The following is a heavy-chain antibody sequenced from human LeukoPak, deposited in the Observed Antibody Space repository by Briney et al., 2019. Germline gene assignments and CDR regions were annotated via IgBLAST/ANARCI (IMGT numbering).Heavy chain of an antibody. Sequence: PGGSLRLSCAASGFTFSSYSMNWVRQAPGKGLEWVSSISSSSSYIYYADSVKGRFTISRDNAKNSLYLQMNSLRAEDTAVYYCARKTVLKYSYGYDFDYWGQGTLVTVSS. J-gene: IGHJ4*02. CDR1: GFTFSSYS. CDR3: ARKTVLKYSYGYDFDY. V-gene: IGHV3-21*01. CDR2: ISSSSSYI. D-gene: IGHD5-18*01.